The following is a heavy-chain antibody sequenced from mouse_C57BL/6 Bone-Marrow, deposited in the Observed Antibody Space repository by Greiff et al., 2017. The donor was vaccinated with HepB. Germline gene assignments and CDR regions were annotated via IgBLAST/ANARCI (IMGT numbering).Heavy chain of an antibody. J-gene: IGHJ1*03. CDR1: GFTFSSYA. Sequence: EVHLVESGGGLVKPGGSLKLSCAASGFTFSSYAMSWVRQTPEKRLEWVATISDGGSYTYYPDNVKGRFTISRDNAKNNLYLQMSHLKSEDTAMYYCARYSNYHWYFDVWGTGTTVTVSS. V-gene: IGHV5-4*01. D-gene: IGHD2-5*01. CDR3: ARYSNYHWYFDV. CDR2: ISDGGSYT.